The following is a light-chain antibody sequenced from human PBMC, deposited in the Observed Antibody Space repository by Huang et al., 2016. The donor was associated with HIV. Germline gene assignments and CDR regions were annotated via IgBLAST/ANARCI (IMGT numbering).Light chain of an antibody. Sequence: EIVMTQPPATLSVSPGQRVTLSCRANRSVSTNLAWYQQRHGQAPRLIIYGSSTRAPVIPARFSGSGSGTDFSLNISSLQSEDFALYYGQQYNNWLLSFGGGTSV. CDR3: QQYNNWLLS. CDR2: GSS. CDR1: RSVSTN. V-gene: IGKV3-15*01. J-gene: IGKJ4*01.